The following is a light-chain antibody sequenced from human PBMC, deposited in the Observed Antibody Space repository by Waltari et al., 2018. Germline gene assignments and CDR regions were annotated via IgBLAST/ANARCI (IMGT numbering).Light chain of an antibody. CDR3: AAWDDSLNAWV. Sequence: QSVLTQPPSASGTPGQRVTISCSGSNSNIGRNSVNWFLQLPGTAPKLVMYTNDERPSGVPDRISGSKSGTSASLAISGLQSEDEADYYCAAWDDSLNAWVFGGGTKLTVL. CDR1: NSNIGRNS. V-gene: IGLV1-44*01. J-gene: IGLJ3*02. CDR2: TND.